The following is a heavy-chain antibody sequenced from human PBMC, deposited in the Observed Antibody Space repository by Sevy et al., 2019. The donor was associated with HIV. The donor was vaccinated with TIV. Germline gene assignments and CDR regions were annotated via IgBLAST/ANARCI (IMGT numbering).Heavy chain of an antibody. CDR2: VSDIGAT. CDR3: ARGRKYGSETGWCDP. Sequence: SETLSLTCSVNGDSFRLYYWSWIRQSPRKGLEWIGEVSDIGATNYNPSLESRVTTSVDTAKNQVSLSLSSVTAADTAIYYCARGRKYGSETGWCDPWGQGVQVTVSS. J-gene: IGHJ5*02. V-gene: IGHV4-34*01. D-gene: IGHD3-10*01. CDR1: GDSFRLYY.